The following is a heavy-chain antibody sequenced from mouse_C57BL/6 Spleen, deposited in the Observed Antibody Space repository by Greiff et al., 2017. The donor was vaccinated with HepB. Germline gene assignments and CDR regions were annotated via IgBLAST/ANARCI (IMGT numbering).Heavy chain of an antibody. Sequence: QVQLQQPGTELVKPGASVKLSCKASGYTFTSYWMHWVKQRPGQGLEWIGNINPSNGGTNYNEKFKSKATLTVDKSSSAAYMQLSSLTSEDSAVYYCARDSSGYSYAMDYWGQGTSVTVSS. CDR3: ARDSSGYSYAMDY. V-gene: IGHV1-53*01. CDR2: INPSNGGT. CDR1: GYTFTSYW. J-gene: IGHJ4*01. D-gene: IGHD3-2*02.